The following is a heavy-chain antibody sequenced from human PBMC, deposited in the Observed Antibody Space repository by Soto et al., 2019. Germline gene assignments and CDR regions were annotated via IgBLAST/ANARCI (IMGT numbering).Heavy chain of an antibody. J-gene: IGHJ4*02. CDR3: ASTGGDY. CDR2: IIPIFATA. CDR1: GGTFSSYA. Sequence: QVQLVQSGAEVKKPGSSVTVSCKASGGTFSSYAISWVRQAPGQGLEWMGGIIPIFATANYAHKFQGRVTITADESTSTAYMSVSRVRSEVTAVYYGASTGGDYWGQGTLVIVSS. D-gene: IGHD3-10*01. V-gene: IGHV1-69*12.